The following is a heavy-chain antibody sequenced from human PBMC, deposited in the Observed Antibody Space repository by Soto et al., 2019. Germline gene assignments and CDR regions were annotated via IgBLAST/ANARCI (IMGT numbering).Heavy chain of an antibody. CDR1: GGSISSSSYY. CDR3: ATIWVGAGDY. Sequence: QLQLQESGPGLVKPSETLSLTCTVSGGSISSSSYYWGWIRQPPGKGLEWIGSIYYSGSTYYNPSLKRRVTISADTSKNPLAPRLTSGTAGDTAVYYCATIWVGAGDYWGEGALVSVSS. CDR2: IYYSGST. V-gene: IGHV4-39*01. J-gene: IGHJ4*02. D-gene: IGHD3-10*01.